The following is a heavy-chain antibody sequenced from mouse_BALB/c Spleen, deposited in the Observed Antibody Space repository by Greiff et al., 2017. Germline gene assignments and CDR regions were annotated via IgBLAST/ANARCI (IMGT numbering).Heavy chain of an antibody. Sequence: VQLQQSGAELVKPGASVKLSCKASGYTFTSYYMYWVKQRPGQGLEWIGEINPSNGGTNFNEKFKSKATLTVDKSSSTAYMQLSSLTSEDSAVYYCTRYNYGNSMDYWGQGTSVTVSS. D-gene: IGHD2-1*01. CDR3: TRYNYGNSMDY. J-gene: IGHJ4*01. V-gene: IGHV1S81*02. CDR2: INPSNGGT. CDR1: GYTFTSYY.